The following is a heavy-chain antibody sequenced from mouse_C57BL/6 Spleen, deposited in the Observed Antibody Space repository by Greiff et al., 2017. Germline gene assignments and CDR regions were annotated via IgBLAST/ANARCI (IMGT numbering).Heavy chain of an antibody. CDR1: GYTFTSYW. D-gene: IGHD2-3*01. V-gene: IGHV1-55*01. CDR3: ARGGPYGGYYVAY. Sequence: QVQLQQPGAELVKPGASVKMSCKASGYTFTSYWITWVKQRPGQGLEWIGDIYPGSGSTNYNEKFKSKATLTVDTSSSTAYMQLSSLTSEDSAVYYCARGGPYGGYYVAYWGQGTLVTVSA. CDR2: IYPGSGST. J-gene: IGHJ3*01.